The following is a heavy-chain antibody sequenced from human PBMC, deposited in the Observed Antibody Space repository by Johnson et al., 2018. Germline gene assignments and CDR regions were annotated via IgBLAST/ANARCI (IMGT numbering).Heavy chain of an antibody. V-gene: IGHV3-23*01. Sequence: VQSGGSLRLSCAASGVTFSSHAMGWVRQAPGKGLEWVSGISGSGDRTYQADSVQGRFTISRDNCKNTVYREMNTVGGEGTAVYYCAKGLGGSGYSLYYFDYWGQGTLVTVS. CDR2: ISGSGDRT. CDR1: GVTFSSHA. J-gene: IGHJ4*02. CDR3: AKGLGGSGYSLYYFDY. D-gene: IGHD3-22*01.